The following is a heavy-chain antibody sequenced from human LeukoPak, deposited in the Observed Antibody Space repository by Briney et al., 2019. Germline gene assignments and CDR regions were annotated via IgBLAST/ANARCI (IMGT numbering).Heavy chain of an antibody. CDR3: ATEGIPGRVFRGVIDY. CDR2: IMEDGSEK. CDR1: GFSFNNYW. D-gene: IGHD3-10*01. J-gene: IGHJ4*02. Sequence: PGGSLRLSCAASGFSFNNYWMTWVRQAPGKGLEWVANIMEDGSEKNYVDSAKGRFTISRDNAQNSLYLQMNSLRAEDSAVYYCATEGIPGRVFRGVIDYWGQGILVTVSS. V-gene: IGHV3-7*01.